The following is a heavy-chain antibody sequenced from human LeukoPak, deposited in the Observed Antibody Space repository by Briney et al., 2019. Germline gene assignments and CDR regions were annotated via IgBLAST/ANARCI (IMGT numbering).Heavy chain of an antibody. J-gene: IGHJ4*02. Sequence: SVKVSCKASGGTFTSYTISWVRQAPGQELEWMGRIIPILGIANYAQKFQGRVTITSDKSTSKAYMELSSLRSEDTAVYYCARGIPYYYDSSGYPNYPYYFDYGGQGTLVTVSS. V-gene: IGHV1-69*02. D-gene: IGHD3-22*01. CDR1: GGTFTSYT. CDR3: ARGIPYYYDSSGYPNYPYYFDY. CDR2: IIPILGIA.